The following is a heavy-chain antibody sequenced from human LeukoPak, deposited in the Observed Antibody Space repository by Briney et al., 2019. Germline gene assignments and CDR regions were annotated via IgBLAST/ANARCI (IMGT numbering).Heavy chain of an antibody. Sequence: GASVKVSCKASGGTFSSYAISWVRQAPGQGLEWMGGIIPIFGTANYAQKFQGRVTITADESTSTAYMELSSLRSEDTAVYYCAREPGIAVVGTGENWFDPWGQGTLVTVSS. CDR1: GGTFSSYA. J-gene: IGHJ5*02. D-gene: IGHD6-19*01. CDR2: IIPIFGTA. CDR3: AREPGIAVVGTGENWFDP. V-gene: IGHV1-69*13.